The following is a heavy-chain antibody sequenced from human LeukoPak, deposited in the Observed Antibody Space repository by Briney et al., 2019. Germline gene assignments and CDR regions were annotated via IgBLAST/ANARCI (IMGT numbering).Heavy chain of an antibody. CDR2: IYYSGST. Sequence: PSETLSLTCTVSGGSISSYYWSWIRQPPGKGLEWIGYIYYSGSTNYNPSLKSRVTISVDTSKNQFSLKLSSVTAADTAVYYCAGAVGYCSGGSCYHDAFDIWGQGTMVTVSS. J-gene: IGHJ3*02. CDR1: GGSISSYY. V-gene: IGHV4-59*01. D-gene: IGHD2-15*01. CDR3: AGAVGYCSGGSCYHDAFDI.